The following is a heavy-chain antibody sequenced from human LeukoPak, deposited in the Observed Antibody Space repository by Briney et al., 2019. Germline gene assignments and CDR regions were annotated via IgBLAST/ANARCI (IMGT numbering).Heavy chain of an antibody. Sequence: PSETLSLTCTVSGGSISSYHWSWIRQTPGKGLEWIWHIYSSGSTNYIPSPKSRVTISVDTSKNQFSLKLSSVTAADTAVYFCARQARYCSGGTCFDSWGQGTLVAVS. V-gene: IGHV4-59*08. CDR1: GGSISSYH. J-gene: IGHJ4*02. CDR3: ARQARYCSGGTCFDS. D-gene: IGHD2-8*02. CDR2: IYSSGST.